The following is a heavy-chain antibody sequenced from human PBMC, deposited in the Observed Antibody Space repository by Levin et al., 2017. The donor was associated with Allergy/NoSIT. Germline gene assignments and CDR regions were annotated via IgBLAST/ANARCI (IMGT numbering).Heavy chain of an antibody. D-gene: IGHD1-1*01. V-gene: IGHV3-23*01. J-gene: IGHJ4*02. CDR3: AKREVTTAIDY. Sequence: PGGSLRLSCAASGFPFSSHTMTWVRQAPAKGLEWVSGISGDGVATKYADSAKGRFTISRDNSKNTLYLQMNSLRAEDTAIYYCAKREVTTAIDYWGQGAPVTVSS. CDR2: ISGDGVAT. CDR1: GFPFSSHT.